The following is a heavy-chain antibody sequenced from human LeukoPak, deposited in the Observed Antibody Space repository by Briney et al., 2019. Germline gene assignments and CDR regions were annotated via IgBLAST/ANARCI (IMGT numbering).Heavy chain of an antibody. CDR1: GFTFSSYA. CDR2: IYSGGST. CDR3: ARVDTAMAGYFDY. Sequence: GGSLRLSCAASGFTFSSYAMSWVRQAPGKGLEWVSVIYSGGSTYYADSVKGRFTISRDNSKNTLYLQMNSLRAEDTAVYYCARVDTAMAGYFDYWGQGTLVTVSS. D-gene: IGHD5-18*01. V-gene: IGHV3-66*01. J-gene: IGHJ4*02.